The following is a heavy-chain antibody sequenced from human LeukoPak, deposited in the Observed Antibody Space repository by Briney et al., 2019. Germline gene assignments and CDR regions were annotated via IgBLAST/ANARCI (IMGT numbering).Heavy chain of an antibody. CDR1: GFTFSSYS. V-gene: IGHV3-21*01. CDR2: ISSSSSYT. Sequence: GGSLRLSCAASGFTFSSYSMNWVRQAPGKGLELVSSISSSSSYTHYADSVKGRFTISRDNAKNSLFLQMKSLRAEDTAVYFCARDRPPFENYYVSGSSLDYWGQGTLVTVSS. J-gene: IGHJ4*02. CDR3: ARDRPPFENYYVSGSSLDY. D-gene: IGHD3-10*01.